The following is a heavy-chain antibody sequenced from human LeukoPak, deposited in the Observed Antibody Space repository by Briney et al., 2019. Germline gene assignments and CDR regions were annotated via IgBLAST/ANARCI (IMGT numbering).Heavy chain of an antibody. CDR3: ARGSGGPRSFDWLLSY. CDR2: SIPIFSTA. J-gene: IGHJ4*02. CDR1: GGTFSSYA. Sequence: VASVKVSCKASGGTFSSYAISWVRQAPGQGREWMGGSIPIFSTANYAQKFQGRVTITADESTSTAYMELSSLRPEDTAVYYCARGSGGPRSFDWLLSYWGQGTLVTVSS. D-gene: IGHD3-9*01. V-gene: IGHV1-69*13.